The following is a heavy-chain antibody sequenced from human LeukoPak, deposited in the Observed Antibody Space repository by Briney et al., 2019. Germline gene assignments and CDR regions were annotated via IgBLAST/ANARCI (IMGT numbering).Heavy chain of an antibody. D-gene: IGHD1-26*01. J-gene: IGHJ4*02. CDR2: LNGDNT. CDR1: GFTFSNFA. CDR3: VREATGYSFADY. V-gene: IGHV3-23*01. Sequence: PGGSLRLSCAASGFTFSNFAMSWIRQAPGKGLEWVSALNGDNTYYADSVKGRFTVSRDNSKNTLYLRMNSLTAEDTAVYYCVREATGYSFADYWGQGTLVSVSS.